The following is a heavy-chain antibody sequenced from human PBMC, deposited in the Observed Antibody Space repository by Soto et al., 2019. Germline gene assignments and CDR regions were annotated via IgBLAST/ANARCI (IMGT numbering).Heavy chain of an antibody. J-gene: IGHJ4*02. Sequence: GASVKVSCKAIGYSFTSHYMHWVRQAPGQGLEWMGTIYPGGVNIGYAQKFKGRVTMTKDTSTLYLQMNSLRAEDTAVYYCAKDMSYAPSDYWGQGTLVTVSS. D-gene: IGHD3-10*01. CDR1: GYSFTSHY. V-gene: IGHV1-46*01. CDR3: AKDMSYAPSDY. CDR2: IYPGGVNI.